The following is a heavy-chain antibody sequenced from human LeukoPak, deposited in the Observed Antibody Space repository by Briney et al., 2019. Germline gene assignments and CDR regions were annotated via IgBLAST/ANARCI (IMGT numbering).Heavy chain of an antibody. CDR1: GFTFSSYA. CDR2: ISGSGGST. CDR3: TRAEYCSSTSCYGVRWFDP. V-gene: IGHV3-23*01. D-gene: IGHD2-2*01. Sequence: GGSLRLSCAASGFTFSSYAMSWVRQAPGKGLEWVSAISGSGGSTYYADSVRGRFTISRDNSKNTLYLQMNSLKTEDTAVYYCTRAEYCSSTSCYGVRWFDPWGQGTLVTVSS. J-gene: IGHJ5*02.